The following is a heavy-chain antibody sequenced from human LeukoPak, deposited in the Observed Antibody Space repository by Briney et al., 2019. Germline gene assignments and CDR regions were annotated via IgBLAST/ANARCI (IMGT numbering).Heavy chain of an antibody. Sequence: SGGSLRLSCAASGFTFSGYNMNWVRQAPGMGLEWVSSISSSSTYMYYADSLKGRFTISRDNARNSLYLQMNSLRAEDTAVYYCARFQSGSFFDYWGQGTLVTVSS. CDR2: ISSSSTYM. CDR3: ARFQSGSFFDY. D-gene: IGHD1-26*01. J-gene: IGHJ4*02. CDR1: GFTFSGYN. V-gene: IGHV3-21*01.